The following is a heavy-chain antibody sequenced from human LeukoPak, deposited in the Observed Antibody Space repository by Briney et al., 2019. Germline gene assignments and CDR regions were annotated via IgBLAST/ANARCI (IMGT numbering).Heavy chain of an antibody. J-gene: IGHJ4*02. V-gene: IGHV4-59*01. CDR1: GGSISSYY. Sequence: SETLSLTCTVSGGSISSYYWSWIRQPPGKGLEWIGYIYYSGSTNYNPSLKSRVTISVDTSKNQFSLKLSSVTAADTAVYYCARGGVRTVVRFDFDYWGQGTLVTVSS. CDR3: ARGGVRTVVRFDFDY. D-gene: IGHD4-23*01. CDR2: IYYSGST.